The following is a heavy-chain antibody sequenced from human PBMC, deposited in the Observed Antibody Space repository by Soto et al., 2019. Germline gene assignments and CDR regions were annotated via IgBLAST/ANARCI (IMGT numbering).Heavy chain of an antibody. Sequence: ASVKVSCKASGYTFTDYFLHWVRQALGHGLEWMGWVNPKNGDTSYAQKFQDRVTMSRDTAISSAYMELTSLRSDDTAVYYCARPTASRELVYWSQGTPVTVSS. D-gene: IGHD6-6*01. J-gene: IGHJ4*02. CDR1: GYTFTDYF. CDR3: ARPTASRELVY. V-gene: IGHV1-2*02. CDR2: VNPKNGDT.